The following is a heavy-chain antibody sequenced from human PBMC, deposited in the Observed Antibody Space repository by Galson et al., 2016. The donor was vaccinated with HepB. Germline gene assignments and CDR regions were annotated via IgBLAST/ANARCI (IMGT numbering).Heavy chain of an antibody. CDR3: ARLRPEYNYAYDY. Sequence: SLRLSCAASGSTVSSNHMSWVRQAPGKGLEWVSVFYGGGTINYADSVKGRFTVSRENSENTLFLQMNSLRADDTAVYYCARLRPEYNYAYDYWGQGTLVTISS. CDR2: FYGGGTI. V-gene: IGHV3-53*01. D-gene: IGHD5-18*01. CDR1: GSTVSSNH. J-gene: IGHJ4*02.